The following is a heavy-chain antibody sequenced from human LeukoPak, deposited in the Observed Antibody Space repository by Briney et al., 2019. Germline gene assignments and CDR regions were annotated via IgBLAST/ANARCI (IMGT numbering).Heavy chain of an antibody. J-gene: IGHJ3*02. D-gene: IGHD4-17*01. CDR1: GYTFTSYY. V-gene: IGHV1-46*01. CDR3: ARVTTVYDAFDI. Sequence: ASVKVSCKASGYTFTSYYMHWVRQAPGQGLEWMGIINPSGGSTSYAQKFQGRVTMTTDTSTSTAYMELRSLRSDDTAVYYCARVTTVYDAFDIWGQGTMVTVSS. CDR2: INPSGGST.